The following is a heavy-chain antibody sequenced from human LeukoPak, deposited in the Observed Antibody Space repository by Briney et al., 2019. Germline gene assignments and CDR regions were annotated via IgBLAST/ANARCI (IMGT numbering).Heavy chain of an antibody. J-gene: IGHJ4*02. V-gene: IGHV3-53*01. CDR2: IYSVGST. CDR1: GFTVSSSY. CDR3: ARVAIEAADY. Sequence: GGSLRLSCAASGFTVSSSYMSWVRQAPGKGLEWVSIIYSVGSTYYADSVKGRFTISRDNSKNTLYLQMNSLRAEDTAVYYCARVAIEAADYWGQGTLVTVSS. D-gene: IGHD6-13*01.